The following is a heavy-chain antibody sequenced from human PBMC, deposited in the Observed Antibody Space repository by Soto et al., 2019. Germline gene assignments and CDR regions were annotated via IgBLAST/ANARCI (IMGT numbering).Heavy chain of an antibody. CDR3: ARDASYYSLWSGYYPSRNGMDV. D-gene: IGHD3-3*01. V-gene: IGHV3-33*01. CDR1: GFTFSSFG. Sequence: VQVVESGGGVVQPGRSPRLSCAASGFTFSSFGMHWVRQAPGKGLEWVSLIWYDGSKKSYGDSVKGPFTISRDNSRSTVYLQMNSLRADDTAVYYCARDASYYSLWSGYYPSRNGMDVWGQGTTVTVSS. CDR2: IWYDGSKK. J-gene: IGHJ6*02.